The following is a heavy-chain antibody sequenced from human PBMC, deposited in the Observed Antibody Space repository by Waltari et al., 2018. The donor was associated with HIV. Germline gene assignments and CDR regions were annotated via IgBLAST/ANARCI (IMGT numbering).Heavy chain of an antibody. CDR3: ARDKSDSSGYFVY. D-gene: IGHD3-22*01. Sequence: QVHLQGSGPGLVKPSETLSLTCTVSGASVTTAHSFWSGIRQPPGRGLEWIGYIRSSGIANFNPSLTGRATISLDKSRNQFSLKLSSVTAADTAVYYCARDKSDSSGYFVYWGQGTLVTVSS. CDR1: GASVTTAHSF. V-gene: IGHV4-61*01. CDR2: IRSSGIA. J-gene: IGHJ4*02.